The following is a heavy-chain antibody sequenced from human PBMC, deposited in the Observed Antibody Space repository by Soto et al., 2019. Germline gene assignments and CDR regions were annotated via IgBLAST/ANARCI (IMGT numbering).Heavy chain of an antibody. CDR2: IYHSGAT. CDR1: GDSISRDGSS. V-gene: IGHV4-30-2*01. Sequence: QVQLQESGSGLVKPSQTLVLTCTVSGDSISRDGSSWSWLRQPPGKGLEWIGYIYHSGATYYNPSLKSRVTTSVDKSKNQFSLSLASVTAAATAVYYGAREMSYYFDSWGHGTLVTVSS. J-gene: IGHJ4*01. CDR3: AREMSYYFDS.